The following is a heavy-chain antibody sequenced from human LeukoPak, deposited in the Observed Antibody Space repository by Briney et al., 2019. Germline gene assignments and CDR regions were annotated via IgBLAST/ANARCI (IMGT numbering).Heavy chain of an antibody. Sequence: PSETLSLTCSLSGGSISSDYCSWIRQPPGKGLEGIGRIDYSGSTNYNPSLKSRVTISVDKSKNQFSLKLSSVTAADTAVYYCARSGSRAYGMDVWGQGTTVTVSS. D-gene: IGHD3-10*01. CDR1: GGSISSDY. V-gene: IGHV4-59*01. CDR2: IDYSGST. CDR3: ARSGSRAYGMDV. J-gene: IGHJ6*02.